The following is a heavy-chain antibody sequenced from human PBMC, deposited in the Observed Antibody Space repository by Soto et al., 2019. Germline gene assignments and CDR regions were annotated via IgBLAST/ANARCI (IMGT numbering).Heavy chain of an antibody. D-gene: IGHD1-26*01. CDR3: ARTTYSGSYYRFGWFDP. CDR2: INPSGGST. CDR1: GYTFTTYF. V-gene: IGHV1-46*01. J-gene: IGHJ5*02. Sequence: ASVKVSCKASGYTFTTYFMHWVRQAPGQGLEWMGRINPSGGSTTYAQKFQGRVTMTRDTSTNTVYMELNSLRSEDTAVYYCARTTYSGSYYRFGWFDPWGQGTLVTVSS.